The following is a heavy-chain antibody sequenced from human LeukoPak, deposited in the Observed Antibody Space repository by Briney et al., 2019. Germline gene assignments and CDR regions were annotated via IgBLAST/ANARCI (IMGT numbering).Heavy chain of an antibody. V-gene: IGHV4-4*07. Sequence: SETLSLTCTVSGGSISSYYWSWIRQPAGKGLEWIGRIYTSGSTNYNPSLKSRVTMSVDTSKNQFSLKLRSVTAADTAVYYCARISSSNWYNERGAFDVWGQGTMVTVSS. J-gene: IGHJ3*01. CDR1: GGSISSYY. CDR2: IYTSGST. D-gene: IGHD6-13*01. CDR3: ARISSSNWYNERGAFDV.